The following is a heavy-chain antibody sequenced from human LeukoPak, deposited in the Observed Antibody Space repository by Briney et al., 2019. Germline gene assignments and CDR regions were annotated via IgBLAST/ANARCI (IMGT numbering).Heavy chain of an antibody. CDR1: GFTVSSNY. V-gene: IGHV3-11*04. D-gene: IGHD1-14*01. CDR3: ARIPPEDRTWFDP. J-gene: IGHJ5*02. Sequence: PGGSLRLSCAASGFTVSSNYMTWIRQAPGKGLEWVSHIGYIGNNIYYADFVKGRFTISRDNAKNSLYLQMNSLRAEDTAIYYCARIPPEDRTWFDPWGQGTLVTVSS. CDR2: IGYIGNNI.